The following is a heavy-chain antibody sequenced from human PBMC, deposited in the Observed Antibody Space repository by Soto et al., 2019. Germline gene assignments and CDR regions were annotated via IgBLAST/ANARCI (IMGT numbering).Heavy chain of an antibody. D-gene: IGHD3-16*01. CDR1: GVSLDNFF. V-gene: IGHV4-59*01. J-gene: IGHJ5*02. CDR2: VSHGGTESYRTEGETT. Sequence: QVQLQESGPGLLRPSETLSLTCTVSGVSLDNFFWSWIRQTPGKGLEWIGYVSHGGTESYRTEGETTGYNPALDSRATISLDLPKNQFSLTLTSVTAADTAVYYCARDRGGITVSAKPLGEWFDPWGQGTLVTVSS. CDR3: ARDRGGITVSAKPLGEWFDP.